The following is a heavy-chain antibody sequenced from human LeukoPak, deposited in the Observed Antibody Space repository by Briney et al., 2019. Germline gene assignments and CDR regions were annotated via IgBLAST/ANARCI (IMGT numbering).Heavy chain of an antibody. CDR2: INAGNGNT. D-gene: IGHD3-10*01. Sequence: GASVKVSCKASGYTFTSYAMHWVRQAPGHRLEWMGWINAGNGNTKYSQKFRGRVTITRDTSASTAYMELSSLRSEDTAVYYCARDLSTVVRGVPFDYWGQGTLVTVSS. J-gene: IGHJ4*02. CDR3: ARDLSTVVRGVPFDY. V-gene: IGHV1-3*01. CDR1: GYTFTSYA.